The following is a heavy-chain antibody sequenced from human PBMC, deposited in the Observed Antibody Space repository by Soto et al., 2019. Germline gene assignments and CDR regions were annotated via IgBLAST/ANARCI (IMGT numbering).Heavy chain of an antibody. Sequence: SETLSLTCSVSGGSVSNKTYYWSWIRQPPGKRLEWIGYVYYSGTTNYKPSLKSRVTISVELSKNQFSLRLSSVTTAETARYYCTRHTAVPNTLRSRYFFDYWGQGTLVTVSS. CDR1: GGSVSNKTYY. CDR2: VYYSGTT. D-gene: IGHD2-15*01. J-gene: IGHJ4*02. V-gene: IGHV4-61*01. CDR3: TRHTAVPNTLRSRYFFDY.